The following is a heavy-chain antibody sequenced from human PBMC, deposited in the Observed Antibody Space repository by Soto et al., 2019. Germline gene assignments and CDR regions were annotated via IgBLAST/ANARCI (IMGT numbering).Heavy chain of an antibody. CDR2: IIPIFGTA. J-gene: IGHJ5*02. CDR1: GGTFSSYA. D-gene: IGHD3-3*01. Sequence: SVKVSCKASGGTFSSYAISWVRQAPGQGLEWMGGIIPIFGTANYAQKFQGRVTITADKSTSTAYMELSSLRSEDTAVYYCASLITIFGVAIGWFAPWGQGTLVTVSS. V-gene: IGHV1-69*06. CDR3: ASLITIFGVAIGWFAP.